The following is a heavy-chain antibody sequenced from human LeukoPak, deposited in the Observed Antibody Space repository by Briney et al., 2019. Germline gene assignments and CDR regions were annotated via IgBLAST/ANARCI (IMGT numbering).Heavy chain of an antibody. CDR3: ARVRNSSGWFSSKVKGFYY. V-gene: IGHV1-2*06. J-gene: IGHJ4*02. D-gene: IGHD6-19*01. CDR2: INPNSGGT. Sequence: AAVKVSCKASGYTFTGYYMHWVRQAPGQGLEWMGRINPNSGGTNYAQKFQGRVTMTRDTSISTAYMELSRLRSDDTAVYYCARVRNSSGWFSSKVKGFYYWGQGTLVTVSS. CDR1: GYTFTGYY.